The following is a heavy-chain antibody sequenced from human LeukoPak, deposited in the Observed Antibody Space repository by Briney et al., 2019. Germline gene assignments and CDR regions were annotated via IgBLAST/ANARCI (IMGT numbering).Heavy chain of an antibody. D-gene: IGHD3-22*01. Sequence: ASVKVSCKASGYTFTSYAMNWVRQAPGQGLEWMGWINTNTGNPTYAQGFTGRFAFSLDTSVSTAYLQISSLKAEDTAVYYCARGPYGSSVDYYYMGVWGKGTTVTVSS. CDR1: GYTFTSYA. CDR2: INTNTGNP. V-gene: IGHV7-4-1*02. CDR3: ARGPYGSSVDYYYMGV. J-gene: IGHJ6*03.